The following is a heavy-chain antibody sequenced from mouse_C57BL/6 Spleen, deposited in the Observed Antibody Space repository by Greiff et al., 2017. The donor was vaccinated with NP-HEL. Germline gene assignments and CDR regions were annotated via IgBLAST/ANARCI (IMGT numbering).Heavy chain of an antibody. J-gene: IGHJ4*01. D-gene: IGHD2-1*01. V-gene: IGHV1-52*01. CDR2: IDPSDSET. Sequence: QVQLQQPGAELVRPGSSVKLSCKASGYTFTSYWMHWVKQRPIQGLEWIGNIDPSDSETHYNQKFKDKATLTVDKSSSTAYMQLSSLTSEDSAVYYGAREGVYYGGAMDYWGQGTSVTVSS. CDR1: GYTFTSYW. CDR3: AREGVYYGGAMDY.